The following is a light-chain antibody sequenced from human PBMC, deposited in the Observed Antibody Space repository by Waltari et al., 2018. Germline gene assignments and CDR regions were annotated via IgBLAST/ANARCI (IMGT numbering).Light chain of an antibody. J-gene: IGLJ2*01. Sequence: QSALTQPSSVSGSPGQSITISCTGSTSDIGDSNYVSWYQQHPGKAPKLVIYDVNNRPAGISNRFSGSKAGNTASLAISGLQAEDEADYYCSSYTSLTNLFVVFGGGTKVTVL. CDR2: DVN. V-gene: IGLV2-14*03. CDR1: TSDIGDSNY. CDR3: SSYTSLTNLFVV.